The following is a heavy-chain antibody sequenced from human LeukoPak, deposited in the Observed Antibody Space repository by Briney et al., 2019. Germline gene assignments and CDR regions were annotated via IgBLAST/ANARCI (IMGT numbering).Heavy chain of an antibody. CDR2: ITDSGTST. CDR3: AKVRITVYGVVDAFDI. V-gene: IGHV3-23*01. J-gene: IGHJ3*02. Sequence: GGSLRLSCAASGFTFNSYPMNWVRQAPGKGLEWVSAITDSGTSTYYADSVKGRFTISRDNSKNTVYLQMNSRRAEDTALYYCAKVRITVYGVVDAFDIWGQGTMVTVYS. D-gene: IGHD3-3*01. CDR1: GFTFNSYP.